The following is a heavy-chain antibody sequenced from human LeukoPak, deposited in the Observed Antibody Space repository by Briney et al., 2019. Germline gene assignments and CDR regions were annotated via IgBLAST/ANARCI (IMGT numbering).Heavy chain of an antibody. CDR2: ISSSSSYI. CDR3: AGALPRIVLTDAIDI. Sequence: GGSLRLSCAASGFTFSSYSMNWVRQAPGKGLEWVSSISSSSSYIYYADSVKGRFTISRDNAKNSLYLQVNSLRVEDTAVYYCAGALPRIVLTDAIDIWGQGTLVTVSS. CDR1: GFTFSSYS. J-gene: IGHJ3*02. V-gene: IGHV3-21*01. D-gene: IGHD1-26*01.